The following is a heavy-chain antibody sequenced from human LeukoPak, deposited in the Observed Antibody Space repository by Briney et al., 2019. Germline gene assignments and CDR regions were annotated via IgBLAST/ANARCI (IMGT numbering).Heavy chain of an antibody. CDR3: ARSSWPYYFDY. V-gene: IGHV3-53*01. D-gene: IGHD5-12*01. CDR1: GFTVSSNY. CDR2: FYSTDTT. Sequence: GGSLRLSCAASGFTVSSNYMSWVRQAPGKGLEWVSLFYSTDTTYYADSVKGRFTISRDNSKNTLYLQMNSLRAEDTAMYYCARSSWPYYFDYWGQGTLVTVSS. J-gene: IGHJ4*02.